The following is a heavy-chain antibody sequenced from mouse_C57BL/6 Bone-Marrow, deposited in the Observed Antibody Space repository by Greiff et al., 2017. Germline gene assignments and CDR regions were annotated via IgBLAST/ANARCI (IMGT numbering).Heavy chain of an antibody. CDR1: GFTFSSYT. CDR3: AKRRSRGYYAMDY. V-gene: IGHV5-9*01. J-gene: IGHJ4*01. Sequence: EVQVVESGGGLVKPGGSLKLSCAASGFTFSSYTMSWVRQTPEKRLEWVATISGGGGNTYYPDSVKGRFTISRDNAENTLYLQMSSLRSEDTALYYCAKRRSRGYYAMDYWGQGTSVTVSS. CDR2: ISGGGGNT. D-gene: IGHD1-1*01.